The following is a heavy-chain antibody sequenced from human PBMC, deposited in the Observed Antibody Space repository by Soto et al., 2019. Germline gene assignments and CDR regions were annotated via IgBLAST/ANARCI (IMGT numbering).Heavy chain of an antibody. CDR3: ARLSAPIIVVVPAAIPPRDYYYYMDV. Sequence: SETMSVTCAVDGGSSSGYYWSWISKPTGKGLEWTGEINHSGSTNYNPSLKSRVTISVDTSKNQFSLKLSSVTAADTAVYYCARLSAPIIVVVPAAIPPRDYYYYMDVWGKGTTVTVSS. CDR2: INHSGST. CDR1: GGSSSGYY. J-gene: IGHJ6*03. V-gene: IGHV4-34*01. D-gene: IGHD2-2*01.